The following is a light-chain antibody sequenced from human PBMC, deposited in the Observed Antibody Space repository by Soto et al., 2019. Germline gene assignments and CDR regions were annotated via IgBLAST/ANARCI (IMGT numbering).Light chain of an antibody. V-gene: IGLV1-47*01. Sequence: QSVLNQPPSASGTPGQRVTISCSGSSSNIGRNYVYWYQQLPGTAPKLLIYRNNQRPSGVPDRFSGSKSGPSASLAISGLRSEDEADYYCAAWDDSLSGYVFGTGTKLTVL. CDR3: AAWDDSLSGYV. CDR2: RNN. CDR1: SSNIGRNY. J-gene: IGLJ1*01.